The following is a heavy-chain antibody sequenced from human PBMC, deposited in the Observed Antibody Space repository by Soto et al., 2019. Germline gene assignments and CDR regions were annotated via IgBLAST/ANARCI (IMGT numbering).Heavy chain of an antibody. CDR1: GFTFSSYA. J-gene: IGHJ4*02. D-gene: IGHD5-18*01. CDR2: ISGSGGST. V-gene: IGHV3-23*01. CDR3: AKVKTDQRGYSYGSHLWGGVFDY. Sequence: HPGGSLRLSCAASGFTFSSYAMSWVRQAPGKGLEWVSAISGSGGSTYYADSVKGRFTISRDNSKNTLYLQMNSLRAEDTAVYYCAKVKTDQRGYSYGSHLWGGVFDYWGQGTLVTVSS.